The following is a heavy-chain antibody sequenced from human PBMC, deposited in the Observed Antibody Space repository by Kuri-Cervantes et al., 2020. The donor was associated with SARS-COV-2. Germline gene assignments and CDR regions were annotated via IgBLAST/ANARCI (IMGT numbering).Heavy chain of an antibody. Sequence: GESLKISCAASGFTFSSYSMNWVRQAPGKGLEWVSCISSSSSYIYYADSVKGRFTISRGNAKNLLYLQVNSLRAEDTAVYYCARDLMGPYSPGDYWDQGTLVTVSS. CDR1: GFTFSSYS. CDR3: ARDLMGPYSPGDY. CDR2: ISSSSSYI. V-gene: IGHV3-21*01. J-gene: IGHJ4*02. D-gene: IGHD2-8*01.